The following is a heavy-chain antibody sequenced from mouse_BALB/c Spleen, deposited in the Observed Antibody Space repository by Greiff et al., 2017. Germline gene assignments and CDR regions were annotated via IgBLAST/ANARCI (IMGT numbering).Heavy chain of an antibody. CDR1: GFTFSSFG. CDR2: ISSGSSTI. D-gene: IGHD2-14*01. Sequence: EVKLVESGGGLVQPGGSRKLSCAASGFTFSSFGMHWVRQAPEKGLEWVAYISSGSSTIYYADTVKGRFTISRDNPKNTLFLQMTSLRSEDTAMYYCARGYDGDYYAMDYWGQGTSVTVSS. J-gene: IGHJ4*01. CDR3: ARGYDGDYYAMDY. V-gene: IGHV5-17*02.